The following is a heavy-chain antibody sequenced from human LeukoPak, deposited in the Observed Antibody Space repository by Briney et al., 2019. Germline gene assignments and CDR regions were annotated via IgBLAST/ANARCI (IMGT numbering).Heavy chain of an antibody. CDR1: GGSISSGGYY. J-gene: IGHJ4*02. D-gene: IGHD2-2*01. CDR2: IYYSGST. Sequence: SETLSLTCTVSGGSISSGGYYWSWIRQHPGKGLEWIGYIYYSGSTYYNPSRKIRVTISVDTSKNQFSLKLSSVTAADTAVYYCARLRVVPAAMRFDYWGQGTLVTVSS. V-gene: IGHV4-31*03. CDR3: ARLRVVPAAMRFDY.